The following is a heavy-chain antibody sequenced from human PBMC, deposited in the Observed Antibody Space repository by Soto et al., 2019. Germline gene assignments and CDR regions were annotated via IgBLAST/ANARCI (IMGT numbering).Heavy chain of an antibody. D-gene: IGHD3-9*01. CDR1: GGTFSSYA. V-gene: IGHV1-69*01. Sequence: QVQLVQSGAEVKKPGSSVKVSCKASGGTFSSYAISWVRQAPGQGLEWMGGIIPIFGTANYAQKLQGRVTITADESTSTAYMELSILRSEDTAVYYCASVLHLTGFDYWGQGTLVTVSS. CDR2: IIPIFGTA. CDR3: ASVLHLTGFDY. J-gene: IGHJ4*02.